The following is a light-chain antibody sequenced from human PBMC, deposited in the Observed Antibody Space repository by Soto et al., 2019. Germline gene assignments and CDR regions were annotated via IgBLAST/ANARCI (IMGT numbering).Light chain of an antibody. J-gene: IGKJ2*01. V-gene: IGKV2-28*01. CDR2: LGS. CDR1: QSLLHSNGYNY. Sequence: DLVMTQSPLSLPVTPGEPASISCRSSQSLLHSNGYNYLDWYLQKPGQSPQLLIYLGSNRASGVTDRYSGNGSGKDFKQKIRRVEAEDVGVYYCMQALQTPPDTFGQGTKREIK. CDR3: MQALQTPPDT.